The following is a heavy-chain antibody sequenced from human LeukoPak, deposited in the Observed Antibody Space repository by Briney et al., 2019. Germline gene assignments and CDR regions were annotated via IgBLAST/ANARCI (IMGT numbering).Heavy chain of an antibody. CDR3: ARDPGYSYGYDQMYYFDY. CDR2: ISHRGST. D-gene: IGHD5-18*01. CDR1: GGSLSDYY. V-gene: IGHV4-34*01. Sequence: SETLSLTCGVSGGSLSDYYWTWIRQSPGKGLEWIAEISHRGSTNYNPSLKSRVTISVDTSKNQFSLKLSSVTAADTAAYYCARDPGYSYGYDQMYYFDYWGQGTLVTVSS. J-gene: IGHJ4*02.